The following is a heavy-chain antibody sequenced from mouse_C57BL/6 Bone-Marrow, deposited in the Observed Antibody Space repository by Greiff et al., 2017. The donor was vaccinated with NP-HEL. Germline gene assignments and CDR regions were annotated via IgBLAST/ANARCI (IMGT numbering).Heavy chain of an antibody. D-gene: IGHD1-1*01. J-gene: IGHJ1*03. CDR2: IHPNSGST. Sequence: QVQLKQPGAELVKPGASVKLSCKASGYTFTSYWMHWVKQRPGQGLEWIGMIHPNSGSTNYNEKFKSKATLTVDKSSSTAYMQLSSLTSEDSAVYYCAFYFHWYFDVWGTGTTVTVSS. CDR3: AFYFHWYFDV. CDR1: GYTFTSYW. V-gene: IGHV1-64*01.